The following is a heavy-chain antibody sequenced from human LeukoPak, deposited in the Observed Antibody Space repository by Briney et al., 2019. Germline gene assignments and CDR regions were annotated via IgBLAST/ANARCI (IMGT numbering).Heavy chain of an antibody. J-gene: IGHJ5*01. Sequence: RSGGSLRLSCAASGFTFSSYTMNWVRQAPGRGLEWVSCISSSGSYIYYADSVKGRFTISRDNAKNSLYLQMNSLRAEDTAVFYCATTLWWFHSWGQGTLVTVSS. V-gene: IGHV3-21*01. D-gene: IGHD2-21*01. CDR3: ATTLWWFHS. CDR2: ISSSGSYI. CDR1: GFTFSSYT.